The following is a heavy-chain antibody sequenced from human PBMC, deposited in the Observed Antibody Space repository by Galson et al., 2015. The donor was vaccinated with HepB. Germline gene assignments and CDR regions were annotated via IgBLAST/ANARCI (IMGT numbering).Heavy chain of an antibody. Sequence: SVKVSCKASGYPFASYDVNWVRQATGQGLEWVGWMDPNTGNTDYAQKFQGRVNMTRNTSINTAYLELSSLRSEDTAVYFCASTAYSSTYGMDVWGQGTTVTVSS. V-gene: IGHV1-8*01. D-gene: IGHD5-18*01. J-gene: IGHJ6*02. CDR1: GYPFASYD. CDR2: MDPNTGNT. CDR3: ASTAYSSTYGMDV.